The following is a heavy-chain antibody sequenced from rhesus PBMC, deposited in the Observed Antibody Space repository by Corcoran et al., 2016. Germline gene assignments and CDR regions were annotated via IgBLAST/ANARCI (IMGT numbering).Heavy chain of an antibody. Sequence: QLQLQESGPGLVKPSETLSLTCAVSGGSISSDYWRGIRQPPGKGLEWIGRISGRGGNTDYNPSLKSRVTISIATSKNQFSLRLRSVTAADTAVYYCARTTELGIPFDYWGQGVQVTVSS. CDR2: ISGRGGNT. CDR1: GGSISSDY. D-gene: IGHD5-42*01. V-gene: IGHV4-173*01. J-gene: IGHJ4*01. CDR3: ARTTELGIPFDY.